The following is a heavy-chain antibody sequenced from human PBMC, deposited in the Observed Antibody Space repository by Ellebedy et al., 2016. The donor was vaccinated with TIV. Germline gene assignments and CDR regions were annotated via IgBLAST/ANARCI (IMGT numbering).Heavy chain of an antibody. CDR2: VSYTGST. CDR1: GDAVSASAS. Sequence: SETLSLTCIVSGDAVSASASWAWVRQPPGRGLEWIGTVSYTGSTYYNESLKGRITMNVDTSINQFSVDLSSVTAADTAIYFCARLAVPGWFDPWGQGALVTVSP. V-gene: IGHV4-39*01. CDR3: ARLAVPGWFDP. D-gene: IGHD6-19*01. J-gene: IGHJ5*02.